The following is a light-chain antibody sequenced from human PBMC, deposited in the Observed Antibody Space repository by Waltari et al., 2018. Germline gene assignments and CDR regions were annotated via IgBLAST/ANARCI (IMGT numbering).Light chain of an antibody. CDR1: QSVLLTSTNKNY. CDR2: WAS. CDR3: QHYHSIPRT. Sequence: DIVMTQSPDSLAVSLGERATINCKSSQSVLLTSTNKNYLNWYQQKPGQPPKMLIYWASTRESGVPDRFSGRGSGTDFTLTISSLQAEDVAVYYCQHYHSIPRTFGQGTKVEIK. J-gene: IGKJ1*01. V-gene: IGKV4-1*01.